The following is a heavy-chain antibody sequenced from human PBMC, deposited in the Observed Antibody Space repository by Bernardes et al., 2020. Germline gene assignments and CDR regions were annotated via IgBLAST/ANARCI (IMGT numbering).Heavy chain of an antibody. V-gene: IGHV3-23*01. CDR2: ISGSGGST. CDR3: AKDYSSGWYTVGIFDY. J-gene: IGHJ4*02. CDR1: GFTFSSYA. Sequence: GGSLRLSCAASGFTFSSYAMSWVRQAPGKGLEWVSAISGSGGSTYYADSVKGRFTISRDNSKNTLYLQMNSLRAEDTAVYYCAKDYSSGWYTVGIFDYWGQGTLVTVSS. D-gene: IGHD6-19*01.